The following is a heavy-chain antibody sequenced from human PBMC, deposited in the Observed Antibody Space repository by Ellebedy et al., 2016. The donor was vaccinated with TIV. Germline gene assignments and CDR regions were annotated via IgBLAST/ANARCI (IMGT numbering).Heavy chain of an antibody. CDR2: IDPTDSYT. CDR3: ARLNDGYGGY. CDR1: GYSFASYW. J-gene: IGHJ4*02. Sequence: GGSLRLSCKGSGYSFASYWISWVRQMPGKGLEWMGRIDPTDSYTYYSPSFQGHVTISADKSINTAYLQWSSLKASDTAMYFCARLNDGYGGYWGQGTLVTVSS. D-gene: IGHD5-24*01. V-gene: IGHV5-10-1*01.